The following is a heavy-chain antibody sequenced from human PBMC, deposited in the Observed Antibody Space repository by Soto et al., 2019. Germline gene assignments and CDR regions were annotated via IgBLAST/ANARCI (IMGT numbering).Heavy chain of an antibody. CDR3: ARGALKAPATFDY. V-gene: IGHV4-4*02. D-gene: IGHD6-6*01. CDR2: IFHRGNR. CDR1: GGSINTNNW. J-gene: IGHJ4*02. Sequence: QVQLQESGPGLVNPSGTLSLTCAVSGGSINTNNWWSWVRQPPGKGLEWISEIFHRGNRNNNPSFKSRVTISLDKSNNQFSLKLISVTAADTAVYYCARGALKAPATFDYWGQGIPVTVSS.